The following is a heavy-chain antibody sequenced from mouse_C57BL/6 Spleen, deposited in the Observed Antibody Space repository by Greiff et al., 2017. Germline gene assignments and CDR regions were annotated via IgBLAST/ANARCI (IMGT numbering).Heavy chain of an antibody. J-gene: IGHJ4*01. V-gene: IGHV5-16*01. CDR3: ARDSYYYGSSPYAMDY. CDR2: INYDGSST. D-gene: IGHD1-1*01. Sequence: DVKLVESEGGLVQPGSSMKLSCTASGFTFSDYYMAWVRQVPEKGLEWVAIINYDGSSTYYLDSLKSRFIISRDNAKNILYLQMSSLKSEDTATYYCARDSYYYGSSPYAMDYWGQGTSVTVSS. CDR1: GFTFSDYY.